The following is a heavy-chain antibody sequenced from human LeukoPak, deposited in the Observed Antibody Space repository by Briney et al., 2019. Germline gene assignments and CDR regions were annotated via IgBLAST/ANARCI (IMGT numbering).Heavy chain of an antibody. J-gene: IGHJ4*02. Sequence: PGGSLRLSCAASGFTFSTSYMSWVRQAPGKGLEWVANIKEDGSKKSYADSVKGRFTISRDNAKGSLYLQMNSLRAEDTALYYCATPADDYWGQGTLVTVSS. V-gene: IGHV3-7*01. CDR2: IKEDGSKK. CDR3: ATPADDY. CDR1: GFTFSTSY.